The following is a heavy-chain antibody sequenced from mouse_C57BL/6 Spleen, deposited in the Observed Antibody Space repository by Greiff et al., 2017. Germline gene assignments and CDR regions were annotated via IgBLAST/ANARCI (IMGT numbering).Heavy chain of an antibody. CDR3: AKGFARGSSPYWYFDV. V-gene: IGHV1-9*01. CDR1: GYTFTGYW. CDR2: ILPGSGST. J-gene: IGHJ1*03. Sequence: VHLVESGAELMKPGASVKLSCKATGYTFTGYWIEWVKQRPGHGLEWIGEILPGSGSTNYNEKFKGKATFTADTSSNTAYMQLSSLTTEDSAIYYCAKGFARGSSPYWYFDVWGTGTTVTVSS. D-gene: IGHD1-1*01.